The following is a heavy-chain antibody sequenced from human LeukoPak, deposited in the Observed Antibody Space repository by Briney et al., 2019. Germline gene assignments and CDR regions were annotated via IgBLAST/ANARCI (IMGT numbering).Heavy chain of an antibody. V-gene: IGHV1-2*02. CDR3: ARGGPIREWEPQDFDY. J-gene: IGHJ4*02. D-gene: IGHD1-26*01. CDR2: INPNSGGT. Sequence: ASVKVSCKASGYTFTGYYMHWVRQAPGQGLEWMGWINPNSGGTNYAQKFQGRVTMTRDTSISTAYMELSRLRSDDTAVYYCARGGPIREWEPQDFDYWGQGTLVTVSS. CDR1: GYTFTGYY.